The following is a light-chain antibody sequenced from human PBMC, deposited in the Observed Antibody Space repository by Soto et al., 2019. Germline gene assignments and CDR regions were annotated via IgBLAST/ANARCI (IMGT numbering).Light chain of an antibody. V-gene: IGLV2-23*01. Sequence: QSALTQPASVSGSPGQSITISCTGTSSDVGSYNLVSWYQQHPGKARKLMIYEGSKRPSGVSNRFSGSKSGNTASLTISGLQAEDEADYYCCSYAGSSTPHVVFGGGTKLTVL. J-gene: IGLJ2*01. CDR1: SSDVGSYNL. CDR3: CSYAGSSTPHVV. CDR2: EGS.